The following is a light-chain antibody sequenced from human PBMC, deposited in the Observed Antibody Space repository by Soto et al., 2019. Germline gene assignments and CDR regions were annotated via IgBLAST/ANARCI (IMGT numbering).Light chain of an antibody. CDR3: QHYSNWRPT. J-gene: IGKJ3*01. V-gene: IGKV3-15*01. Sequence: EVVMTQSPATLSVSPGERVTLSCRASESVHRNLAWYQQQPGQGPSLLIYYASTRAAGVPDRFTGSGSGTEFTLTRSSLQSEDFGVYHCQHYSNWRPTFGPGTKVEIK. CDR1: ESVHRN. CDR2: YAS.